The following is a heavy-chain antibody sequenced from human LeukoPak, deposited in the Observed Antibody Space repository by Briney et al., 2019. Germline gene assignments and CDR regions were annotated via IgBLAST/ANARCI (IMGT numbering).Heavy chain of an antibody. J-gene: IGHJ6*03. CDR2: MNPNSGNT. CDR3: ARGSLRYFGWLLRNWKHYYYYSMDV. Sequence: ASVKVSCKASGYTFTSYDINWVRQATGQGLEWMGWMNPNSGNTGYAQKFQGRVTMTRNTSISTAYMELSSLRSEDRAVYYCARGSLRYFGWLLRNWKHYYYYSMDVWGKGTTVTISS. D-gene: IGHD3-9*01. CDR1: GYTFTSYD. V-gene: IGHV1-8*01.